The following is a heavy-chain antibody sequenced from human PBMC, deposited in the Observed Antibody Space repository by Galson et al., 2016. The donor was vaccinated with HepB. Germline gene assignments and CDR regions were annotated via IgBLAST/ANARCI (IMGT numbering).Heavy chain of an antibody. CDR1: EFSFSGHG. CDR3: ARVRSSSWFDS. D-gene: IGHD6-13*01. CDR2: IWHDGTNE. Sequence: SLRLSCAASEFSFSGHGMHWLRQAPGKGLEWVAAIWHDGTNENYAASVKGRFSISRDNSKSMLYLQMDSLRAEDIAVYYCARVRSSSWFDSWGQGTLVTVS. J-gene: IGHJ5*01. V-gene: IGHV3-33*01.